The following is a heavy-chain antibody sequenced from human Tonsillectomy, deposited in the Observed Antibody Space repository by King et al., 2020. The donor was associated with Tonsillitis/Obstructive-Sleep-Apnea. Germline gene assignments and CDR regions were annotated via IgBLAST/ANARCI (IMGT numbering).Heavy chain of an antibody. CDR2: IIPMLGIV. Sequence: QLVQSGAEVKKPGSSVKVSCKTSGGTFSRYAISWVRQAPGQGLEWMGAIIPMLGIVQYAQKFQGRVTITADKSTSTAYLELSSLRSDDTAVYFCAREVYCEYTWYGLDVWGEGTTVTVSP. V-gene: IGHV1-69*10. CDR3: AREVYCEYTWYGLDV. J-gene: IGHJ6*04. D-gene: IGHD2-21*01. CDR1: GGTFSRYA.